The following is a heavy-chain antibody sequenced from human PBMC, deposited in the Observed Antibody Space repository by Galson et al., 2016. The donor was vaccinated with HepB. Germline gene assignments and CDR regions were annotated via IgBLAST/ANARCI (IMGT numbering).Heavy chain of an antibody. D-gene: IGHD1-14*01. CDR3: ARDPDHYY. J-gene: IGHJ4*02. Sequence: SLRLSCAASGFTFSSYWMSWVRQAPGIGLEWVATIKEDGTKRSYVDSVKGRFTISRDNAHNSLYLQMNSLRAEDTAVYYCARDPDHYYWGQGTLVTVSS. V-gene: IGHV3-7*01. CDR1: GFTFSSYW. CDR2: IKEDGTKR.